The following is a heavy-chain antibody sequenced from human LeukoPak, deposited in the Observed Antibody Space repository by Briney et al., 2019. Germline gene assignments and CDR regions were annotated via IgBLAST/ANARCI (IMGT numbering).Heavy chain of an antibody. Sequence: PSETLSLTCTVSGGSISSYYWSWIRQPPGKGLEWIGYIYYSGSTNYNPSLKSRVIISVETSKNQFSLKLSSVTAADTAIYYCARAGRWEGRPHAFDIWGQGTMVTVSS. D-gene: IGHD1-26*01. V-gene: IGHV4-59*01. CDR1: GGSISSYY. CDR2: IYYSGST. J-gene: IGHJ3*02. CDR3: ARAGRWEGRPHAFDI.